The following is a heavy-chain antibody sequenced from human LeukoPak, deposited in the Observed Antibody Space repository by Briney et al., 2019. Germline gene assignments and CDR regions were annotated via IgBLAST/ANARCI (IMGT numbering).Heavy chain of an antibody. CDR1: GGSFSGYY. CDR2: INHSGST. D-gene: IGHD2-15*01. CDR3: ARGGGYCSGGSCYEAAGSDFDY. J-gene: IGHJ4*02. Sequence: SETLSLTCAVYGGSFSGYYWSWIRKPPGKGLEWIGEINHSGSTNYNPSLKSRVTISVDTSKNQFSLKLSSVTAADTAVYYCARGGGYCSGGSCYEAAGSDFDYWGQGTLVTVSS. V-gene: IGHV4-34*01.